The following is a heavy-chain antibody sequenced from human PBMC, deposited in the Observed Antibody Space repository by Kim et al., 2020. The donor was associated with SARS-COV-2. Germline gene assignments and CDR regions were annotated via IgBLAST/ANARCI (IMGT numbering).Heavy chain of an antibody. CDR1: GYTFTSYG. J-gene: IGHJ6*02. D-gene: IGHD2-2*02. V-gene: IGHV1-18*01. CDR3: ARDKPQGYCSSTSCYKTGGWYYYYGMDV. CDR2: ISAYNGNT. Sequence: ASVKVSCKASGYTFTSYGISWVRQAPVQGLEWMGWISAYNGNTNYAQKLQGRVTMTTDTSTSTAYMELRSLRSDDTAVYYCARDKPQGYCSSTSCYKTGGWYYYYGMDVWGQGTTVTVSS.